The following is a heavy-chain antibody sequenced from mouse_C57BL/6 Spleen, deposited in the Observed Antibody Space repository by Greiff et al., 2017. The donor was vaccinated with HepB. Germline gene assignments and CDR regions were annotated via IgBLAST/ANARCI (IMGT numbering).Heavy chain of an antibody. D-gene: IGHD2-1*01. Sequence: VQLQQSGAELMKPGASVKLSCKAPGYTFTGYWIEWVKQRPGHGLEWIGEILPGSGSTNYNEKFKGKATFTADTSSNTAYMQLSSLTTEDSAIYYCATPVYYGNQWGFAYWGQGTLVTVSA. CDR3: ATPVYYGNQWGFAY. V-gene: IGHV1-9*01. J-gene: IGHJ3*01. CDR2: ILPGSGST. CDR1: GYTFTGYW.